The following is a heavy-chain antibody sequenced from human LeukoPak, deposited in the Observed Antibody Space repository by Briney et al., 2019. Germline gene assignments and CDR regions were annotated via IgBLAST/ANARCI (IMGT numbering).Heavy chain of an antibody. Sequence: SSETLSLTCTVSGGSVSGGSYYWSWIRQPPGKGLEWIGYIYYSGSTNYNPSLKSRVTISVDTSKNQFSLKLSSVTAADTAVYYCASYDILTGFDYWGQGTLVTVSS. CDR2: IYYSGST. CDR3: ASYDILTGFDY. J-gene: IGHJ4*02. V-gene: IGHV4-61*01. CDR1: GGSVSGGSYY. D-gene: IGHD3-9*01.